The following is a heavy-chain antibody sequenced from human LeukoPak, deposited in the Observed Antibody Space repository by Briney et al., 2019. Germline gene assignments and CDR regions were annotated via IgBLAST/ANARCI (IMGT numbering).Heavy chain of an antibody. D-gene: IGHD1-14*01. CDR2: ISAYNGNT. Sequence: ASVKVSCKASGYTFTGYGISWVRQAPGQGLEWMGWISAYNGNTNYAQKLQGRVTMTTDTSTSTAYMELRSLRSDDTAVYYCAKLGMAPEPGGFDYWGQGTLVTVSS. CDR1: GYTFTGYG. J-gene: IGHJ4*02. V-gene: IGHV1-18*01. CDR3: AKLGMAPEPGGFDY.